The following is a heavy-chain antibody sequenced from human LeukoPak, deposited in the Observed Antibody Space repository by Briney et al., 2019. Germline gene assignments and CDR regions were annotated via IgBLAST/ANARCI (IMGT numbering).Heavy chain of an antibody. V-gene: IGHV1-2*02. J-gene: IGHJ4*02. CDR2: INPNSGGT. CDR1: GYTFTGYY. D-gene: IGHD3-3*01. CDR3: ARGTPHYDFWSGYYPLYFDY. Sequence: GASVKVSCKASGYTFTGYYMHWVRQAPGQGLEWMGWINPNSGGTNYAQKFQGRVTMTRDTSISTAYMELSRLRSDDTAVYCCARGTPHYDFWSGYYPLYFDYWGQGTLVTVSS.